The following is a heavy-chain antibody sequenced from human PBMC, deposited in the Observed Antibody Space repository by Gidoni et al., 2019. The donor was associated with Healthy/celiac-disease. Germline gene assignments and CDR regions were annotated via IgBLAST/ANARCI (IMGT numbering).Heavy chain of an antibody. CDR3: ARASRYSSSSDYYYGMDV. D-gene: IGHD6-6*01. V-gene: IGHV3-30-3*01. J-gene: IGHJ6*02. CDR2: ISYDGSNK. Sequence: QVQLVESGGGVVQPGRSLRLSCAASGFTFSSYAMHWVRQAPGKGLEWVAVISYDGSNKYYADSVKGRFTISRDNSKNTLYLQMNSLRAEDTAVYYCARASRYSSSSDYYYGMDVWGQGTTVTVSS. CDR1: GFTFSSYA.